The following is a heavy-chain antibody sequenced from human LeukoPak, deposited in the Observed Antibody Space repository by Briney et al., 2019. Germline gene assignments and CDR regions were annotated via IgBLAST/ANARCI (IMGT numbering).Heavy chain of an antibody. Sequence: GASVKVSCKASGYTFTSYYMHWVRQAPGQGLEWMGWISAYNGNTNYAQKLQGRVTMTTDTSTSTAYMELRSLRSDDTAVYYCARDELGWFGELLRPLDYWGQGTLVTVSS. CDR1: GYTFTSYY. D-gene: IGHD3-10*01. V-gene: IGHV1-18*04. CDR2: ISAYNGNT. J-gene: IGHJ4*02. CDR3: ARDELGWFGELLRPLDY.